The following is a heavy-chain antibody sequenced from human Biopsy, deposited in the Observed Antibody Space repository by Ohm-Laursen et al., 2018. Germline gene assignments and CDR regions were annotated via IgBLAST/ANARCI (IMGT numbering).Heavy chain of an antibody. CDR1: GDSVTKYY. J-gene: IGHJ6*02. CDR3: ARDSGILNYGNFKYYHYYGMDV. V-gene: IGHV4-59*02. D-gene: IGHD4-11*01. CDR2: IYYSVMT. Sequence: SDTLFLTCIVSGDSVTKYYWSWIRQPPGKGLEWIGHIYYSVMTNYNPSLQSRVSISVDTSRNQVSLTLSSVTAADTAVYYCARDSGILNYGNFKYYHYYGMDVWGQGTKVTVSS.